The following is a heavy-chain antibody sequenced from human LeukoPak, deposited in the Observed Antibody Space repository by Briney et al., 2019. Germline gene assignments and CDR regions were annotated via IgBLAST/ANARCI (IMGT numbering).Heavy chain of an antibody. Sequence: PGGSLRLSCASSGFAFSDYEMNWVRQAPGKGLEWVSYISSSGSIIYYADSVKGRFTISRDNAKRSLFLQMNGLRVEDTAVYYCARTMWGFDYWGQGTLVTVSS. J-gene: IGHJ4*02. CDR2: ISSSGSII. CDR3: ARTMWGFDY. CDR1: GFAFSDYE. V-gene: IGHV3-48*03. D-gene: IGHD7-27*01.